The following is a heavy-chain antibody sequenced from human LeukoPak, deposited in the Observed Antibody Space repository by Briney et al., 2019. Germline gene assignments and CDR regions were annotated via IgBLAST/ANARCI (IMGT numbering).Heavy chain of an antibody. CDR2: TSSSDSGT. V-gene: IGHV3-23*01. Sequence: GGSLRLSCAASGFSLSSYAMSWVRQAPGKGLEWVSATSSSDSGTYYADSVRGRFTISRDNSKNTLYLHMKSLRAEDAAVYYCAKAPVTSCRGAYCYPFDSWGQGTVVTVSS. J-gene: IGHJ4*02. CDR3: AKAPVTSCRGAYCYPFDS. D-gene: IGHD2-21*01. CDR1: GFSLSSYA.